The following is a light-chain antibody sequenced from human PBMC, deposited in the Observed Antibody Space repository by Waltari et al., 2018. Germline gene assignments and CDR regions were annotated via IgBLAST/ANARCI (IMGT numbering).Light chain of an antibody. V-gene: IGLV1-51*01. J-gene: IGLJ2*01. CDR2: DNN. Sequence: QSVLTQPPSVSAAAGQRVTISCSGSRSNIGNNYVAWYQQLPGAAPRLLIYDNNKRPPQISDRFSGSKAGTSATLGITGLRTGDEAVYYCGTWDSRLSAGEVFGGGTKLTVL. CDR3: GTWDSRLSAGEV. CDR1: RSNIGNNY.